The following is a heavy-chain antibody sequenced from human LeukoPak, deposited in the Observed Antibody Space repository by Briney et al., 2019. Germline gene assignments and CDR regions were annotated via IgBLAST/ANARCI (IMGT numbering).Heavy chain of an antibody. CDR3: ARVDHYYGSQGPWHYYYYMDV. V-gene: IGHV4-30-4*02. Sequence: PSETLSLTCTVSGGSISSGDYYWSWIRQPPGKGLEWIGYIYYSGSTYYNPSLKSRVTISVDTSKNQFSLKLSSVTAADTAVYYCARVDHYYGSQGPWHYYYYMDVWGKGTTVTVSS. J-gene: IGHJ6*03. CDR2: IYYSGST. CDR1: GGSISSGDYY. D-gene: IGHD3-10*01.